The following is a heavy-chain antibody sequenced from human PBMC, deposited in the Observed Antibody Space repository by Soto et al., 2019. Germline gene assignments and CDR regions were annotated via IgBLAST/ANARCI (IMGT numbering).Heavy chain of an antibody. CDR1: GFTFSSYS. CDR3: ARGCTTFGNSYYMDV. J-gene: IGHJ6*03. Sequence: EVQLVESGGGLAQPGGSLRLSCTASGFTFSSYSMTWVRQAPGEGLEWLANIKEDGSEKYYVDSVTGRFTFSRDNAKKSQYLEMNSLRAEDTAVYYCARGCTTFGNSYYMDVWGKGTTVTVAS. CDR2: IKEDGSEK. V-gene: IGHV3-7*01. D-gene: IGHD3-3*01.